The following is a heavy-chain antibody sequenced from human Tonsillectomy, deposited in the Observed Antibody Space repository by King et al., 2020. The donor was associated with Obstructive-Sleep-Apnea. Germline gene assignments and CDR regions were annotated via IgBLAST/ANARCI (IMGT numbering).Heavy chain of an antibody. CDR1: GGSFSDYY. J-gene: IGHJ5*02. Sequence: VQLQQWGAGLLKPSETLSLTCAVFGGSFSDYYWSWIRQSPGKGLEWIGEINHSGSTNYNPSLKSRVTISVDTSKNQFSLKLNSVTAADTALYYCAGGSGAAAVSWFDPWGQGTLVTVSS. D-gene: IGHD6-13*01. V-gene: IGHV4-34*01. CDR2: INHSGST. CDR3: AGGSGAAAVSWFDP.